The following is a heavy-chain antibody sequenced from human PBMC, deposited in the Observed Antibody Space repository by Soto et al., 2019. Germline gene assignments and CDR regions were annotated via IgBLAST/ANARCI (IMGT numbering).Heavy chain of an antibody. CDR3: ATRQRDDDYGDYVWEY. CDR1: GGSFSGYY. Sequence: SETLSHTCAVYGGSFSGYYWSWIRQPPGKGLEWIGEINHSGSTNYNPSLKSRITISVDTSKNQFSLKLSSVTAADTAVYYCATRQRDDDYGDYVWEYWGQGTLVTVSS. V-gene: IGHV4-34*01. D-gene: IGHD4-17*01. J-gene: IGHJ4*02. CDR2: INHSGST.